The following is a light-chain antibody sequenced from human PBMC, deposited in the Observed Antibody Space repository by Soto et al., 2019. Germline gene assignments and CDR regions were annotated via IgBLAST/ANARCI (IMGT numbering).Light chain of an antibody. CDR1: SSNIGTNT. CDR3: SACAGSIVV. J-gene: IGLJ2*01. CDR2: SDN. V-gene: IGLV1-44*01. Sequence: QSVLTQPPSASGTPGQRITIFCSGSSSNIGTNTVIWYQQLPGAAPKLLIYSDNQRPSGVSARFSGSKSGNSASLAISGLQSEDEADYYCSACAGSIVVFGGGTKVTVL.